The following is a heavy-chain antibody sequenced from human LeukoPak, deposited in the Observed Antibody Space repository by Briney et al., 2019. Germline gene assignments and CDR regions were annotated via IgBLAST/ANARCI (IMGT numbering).Heavy chain of an antibody. CDR2: IYYSGST. Sequence: SETLSLTCTVSGVSISSYYWSWIRQPPGKGLEWIGYIYYSGSTNYNPSLKSRVTISVDTSTNQYSLQLSSVTAADTAVYYCARDRGWSFPNWYFDLWGRGTLVTVSS. J-gene: IGHJ2*01. V-gene: IGHV4-59*01. D-gene: IGHD6-19*01. CDR3: ARDRGWSFPNWYFDL. CDR1: GVSISSYY.